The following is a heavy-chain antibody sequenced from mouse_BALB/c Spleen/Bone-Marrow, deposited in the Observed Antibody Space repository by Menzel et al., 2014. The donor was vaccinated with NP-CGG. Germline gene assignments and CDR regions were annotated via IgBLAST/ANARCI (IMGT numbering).Heavy chain of an antibody. D-gene: IGHD1-1*01. CDR1: GFTFSSYY. J-gene: IGHJ4*01. CDR2: INSNGDNT. V-gene: IGHV5-6-2*01. Sequence: EVQRVESGGGLVKLGGSLKLSCAASGFTFSSYYMSWVRQTPEKRLELVAAINSNGDNTYYPDTVKGRFTISRDNAKNALYLQMSSLKSEDTALYYCARRGISTSEGVGAMDYWGQGTSVTVSS. CDR3: ARRGISTSEGVGAMDY.